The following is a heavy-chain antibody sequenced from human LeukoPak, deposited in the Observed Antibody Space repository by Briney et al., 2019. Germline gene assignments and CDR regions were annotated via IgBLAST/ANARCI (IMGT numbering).Heavy chain of an antibody. V-gene: IGHV1-69*13. CDR2: IIPIFGTA. J-gene: IGHJ4*02. CDR1: VCTFSSYA. Sequence: GASVTVSCKASVCTFSSYAISWVRQAPGQGLEWMGGIIPIFGTANYAQKFQGRVTITADESTSTAYMELSSLRSEDTAVDDCARLQGEHDYGDYGYYFDYWGQGTLVTVSS. CDR3: ARLQGEHDYGDYGYYFDY. D-gene: IGHD4-17*01.